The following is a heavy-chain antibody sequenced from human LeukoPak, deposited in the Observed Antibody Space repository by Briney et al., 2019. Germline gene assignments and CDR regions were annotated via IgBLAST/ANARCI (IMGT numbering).Heavy chain of an antibody. CDR1: GFTFSSHD. V-gene: IGHV3-13*01. D-gene: IGHD2-2*01. J-gene: IGHJ4*02. CDR2: IGTAGDT. CDR3: ARLPAYCRSSSCYYDY. Sequence: GGSLRLSCAASGFTFSSHDMHWVRQATGKGLEWVSTIGTAGDTYYPGSVKGRFTISRENAKNSLYLQMNILKAGDTAVYYCARLPAYCRSSSCYYDYWGQGTLVTVSS.